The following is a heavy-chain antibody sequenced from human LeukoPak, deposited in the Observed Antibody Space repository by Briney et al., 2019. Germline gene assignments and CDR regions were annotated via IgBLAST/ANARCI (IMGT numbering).Heavy chain of an antibody. J-gene: IGHJ4*02. CDR2: ISGSGGST. V-gene: IGHV3-23*01. CDR3: AKNTIFGVVIILLFDY. CDR1: GFTFSSYA. Sequence: PGGSLRLSCAASGFTFSSYAMSWVRQAPGKGLEWVSAISGSGGSTYYADSVEGRFTISRDNSKNTLYLQMNSLRAEDTAVYYCAKNTIFGVVIILLFDYWGQGTLVTVSS. D-gene: IGHD3-3*01.